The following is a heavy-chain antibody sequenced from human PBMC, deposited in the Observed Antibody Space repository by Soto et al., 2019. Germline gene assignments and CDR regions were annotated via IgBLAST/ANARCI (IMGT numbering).Heavy chain of an antibody. V-gene: IGHV1-58*01. CDR3: AADRYYYDSSGYYYGGDAFDI. Sequence: AASVKVSCKASGFTFTSSAVQWVRQARGQRLEWIGWIVVGSGNTNYAQKFQERVTITRDMSTSTAYMELSSLRSEDTAVYYCAADRYYYDSSGYYYGGDAFDIWGQGTMVTVSS. CDR2: IVVGSGNT. D-gene: IGHD3-22*01. J-gene: IGHJ3*02. CDR1: GFTFTSSA.